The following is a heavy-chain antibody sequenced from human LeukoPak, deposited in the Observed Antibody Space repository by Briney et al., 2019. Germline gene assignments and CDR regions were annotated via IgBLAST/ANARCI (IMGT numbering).Heavy chain of an antibody. CDR2: ISSSSRYI. D-gene: IGHD4-23*01. CDR1: GFTFSSYS. V-gene: IGHV3-21*01. Sequence: PGGSLRLSCAASGFTFSSYSMNSVRQAPGKGLEWVSSISSSSRYIYYADSVKGRFTISRDNAKNSLDLQMNSLRAEDTAVYYCARVGGGLNDYWGQGTLVTVSS. J-gene: IGHJ4*02. CDR3: ARVGGGLNDY.